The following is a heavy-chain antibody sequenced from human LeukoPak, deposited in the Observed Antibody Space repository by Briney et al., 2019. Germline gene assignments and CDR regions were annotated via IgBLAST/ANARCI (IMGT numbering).Heavy chain of an antibody. Sequence: SETLSLTCAVYGGSFSRYYWSWIRQPPGKGLEWIGEINHSGSTNYNPSLKSRVTISVDTSKNQFSLKLSSVTAADTAVDYCXXXXAPGTFSRSKFDYWGQGTLVTVSS. J-gene: IGHJ4*02. D-gene: IGHD6-13*01. CDR3: XXXXAPGTFSRSKFDY. CDR2: INHSGST. CDR1: GGSFSRYY. V-gene: IGHV4-34*01.